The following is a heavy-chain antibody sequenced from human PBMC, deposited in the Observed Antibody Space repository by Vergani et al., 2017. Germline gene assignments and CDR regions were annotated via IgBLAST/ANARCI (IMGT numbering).Heavy chain of an antibody. CDR2: IYHSGST. J-gene: IGHJ6*03. CDR1: GGSIGSGGYS. V-gene: IGHV4-30-2*01. Sequence: QLQLQESASGLVKPSQTLSLTCAVSGGSIGSGGYSWSWIRQPPGKGLEWIGYIYHSGSTYYNPSLKSRVTISVDRSKDQFSLKLSSVTAADTAVYYCARDCGGGPPDFYYYMDVWGKGTTVTVSS. CDR3: ARDCGGGPPDFYYYMDV. D-gene: IGHD2-21*01.